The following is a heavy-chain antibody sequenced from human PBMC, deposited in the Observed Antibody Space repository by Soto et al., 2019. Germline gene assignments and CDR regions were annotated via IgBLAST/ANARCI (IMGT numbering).Heavy chain of an antibody. CDR2: IYYSGYT. CDR1: GGSISSSRYY. D-gene: IGHD2-2*01. V-gene: IGHV4-39*01. CDR3: ARPPIPYCSSTGCPFDAFDI. Sequence: LEILSLTCTVSGGSISSSRYYWGWIRQPPGKGLEWIGSIYYSGYTYYNPSLKSRVTISVDTSKNQFSLRLSSVTAADTAVYYCARPPIPYCSSTGCPFDAFDIWGQGTLVTVSS. J-gene: IGHJ3*02.